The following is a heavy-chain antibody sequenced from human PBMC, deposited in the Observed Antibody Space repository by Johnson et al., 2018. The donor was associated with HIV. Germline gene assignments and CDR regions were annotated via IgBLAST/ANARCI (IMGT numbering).Heavy chain of an antibody. CDR1: GFTFDDYG. D-gene: IGHD1-1*01. CDR2: ISYDGSNK. Sequence: QVQLVESGGGVVRPGGSLRLSCAASGFTFDDYGMSWVRQGPGKGLEWVAVISYDGSNKYYADSVKGRFTISRDNAKNSLDLQMNSLRAGDTAVYYCASSALRNEGGWGAFDVWGQGTMVTVSS. V-gene: IGHV3-30*03. CDR3: ASSALRNEGGWGAFDV. J-gene: IGHJ3*01.